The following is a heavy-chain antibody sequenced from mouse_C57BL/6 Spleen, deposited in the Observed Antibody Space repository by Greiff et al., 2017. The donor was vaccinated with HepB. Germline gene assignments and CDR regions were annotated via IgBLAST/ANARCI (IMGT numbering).Heavy chain of an antibody. D-gene: IGHD3-2*02. J-gene: IGHJ3*01. V-gene: IGHV1-15*01. CDR2: IDPETGGT. Sequence: VQVVESGAELVRPGASVTLSCKASGYTFTDYEMHWVKQTPVHGLEWIGAIDPETGGTAYNQKFKGKAILTADKSSSTAYMELRSLTSEDSAVYYCTRTAQATWFAYWGQGTLVTVSA. CDR1: GYTFTDYE. CDR3: TRTAQATWFAY.